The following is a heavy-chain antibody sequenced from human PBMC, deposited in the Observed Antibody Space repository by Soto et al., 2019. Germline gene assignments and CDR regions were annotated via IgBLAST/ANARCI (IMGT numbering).Heavy chain of an antibody. V-gene: IGHV3-23*01. J-gene: IGHJ5*02. D-gene: IGHD5-18*01. CDR3: AKDRSVDTRDWFDP. Sequence: EVQLLESGGGLVQPVGSLRLSCAASGFTFGTYAMNWVHQAPGKGLEWVSGITGSGGSTYYADSVKGRFTISRDNSKNTLYLQMNSLRGDDTAVYYCAKDRSVDTRDWFDPWGQGTLVTVSS. CDR1: GFTFGTYA. CDR2: ITGSGGST.